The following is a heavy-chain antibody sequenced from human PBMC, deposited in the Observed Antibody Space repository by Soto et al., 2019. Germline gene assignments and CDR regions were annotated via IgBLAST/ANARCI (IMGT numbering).Heavy chain of an antibody. J-gene: IGHJ4*02. D-gene: IGHD3-10*01. CDR3: ARGFGELGAGFDY. Sequence: GGSLRLSCAASGFTFSSYSMNWVRQAPGKGLEWVSYISSSSSTIYYADSVKGRFTISRDNAKNSLYLQMNSLRAEDTAVYYCARGFGELGAGFDYWGQGTLVTVSS. CDR2: ISSSSSTI. CDR1: GFTFSSYS. V-gene: IGHV3-48*01.